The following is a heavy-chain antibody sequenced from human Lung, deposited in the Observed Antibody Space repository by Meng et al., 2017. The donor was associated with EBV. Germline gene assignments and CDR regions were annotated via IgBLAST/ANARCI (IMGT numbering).Heavy chain of an antibody. CDR3: SQRPQWTAPG. V-gene: IGHV2-5*02. Sequence: VKYSGPTLVKPTQTLTLTCTFSGFSLSTSGVGGGWIRQPPGKALEWLALIYWDDYKRYSPSLKSRLTITKDTSKNLVVLTRISMEAGYRALEYVSQRPQWTAPGWGQGTLVTVSS. CDR2: IYWDDYK. CDR1: GFSLSTSGVG. J-gene: IGHJ4*02. D-gene: IGHD3/OR15-3a*01.